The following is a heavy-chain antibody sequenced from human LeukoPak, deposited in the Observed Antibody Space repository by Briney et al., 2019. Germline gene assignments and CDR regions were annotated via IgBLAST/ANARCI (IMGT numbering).Heavy chain of an antibody. CDR3: AKVRSSSWSFGAFDM. D-gene: IGHD6-13*01. CDR1: GLTFSTYG. V-gene: IGHV3-30*18. Sequence: GRSLRLSCAASGLTFSTYGMHWVRQAPGKGLEWVAVISYDGRNKFYADSVKGRFTISRDNSKNTLYLQMSSLRSEDTAVYCCAKVRSSSWSFGAFDMWGQGTMVTVSS. CDR2: ISYDGRNK. J-gene: IGHJ3*02.